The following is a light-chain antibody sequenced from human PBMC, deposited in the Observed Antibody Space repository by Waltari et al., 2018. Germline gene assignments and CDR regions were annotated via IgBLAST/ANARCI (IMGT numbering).Light chain of an antibody. J-gene: IGLJ3*02. CDR3: QSYDSSLSGSV. CDR2: NNS. V-gene: IGLV1-40*01. Sequence: QSVLTQPPSVSGAPGQEVTISCTGSSSNIGAGYAVHWYQQLPETAPKLLIYNNSDRPSGVPDRFSASNSDTSASLAITGLQADDEAHYYCQSYDSSLSGSVFGGGTKLTVL. CDR1: SSNIGAGYA.